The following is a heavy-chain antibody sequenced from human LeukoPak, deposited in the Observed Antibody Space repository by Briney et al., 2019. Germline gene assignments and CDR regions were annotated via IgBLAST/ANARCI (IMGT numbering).Heavy chain of an antibody. V-gene: IGHV3-23*01. CDR2: ISGSGGST. D-gene: IGHD2-2*02. CDR3: AKDSGYCSSTSCYTTNWFDP. Sequence: GGSLRLSCAASGFTFSSYAMSWVRQTPGKGLEWVPAISGSGGSTYYADSVKGRFTISRDNSKNTLYLQMNSLRAEDTAVYYCAKDSGYCSSTSCYTTNWFDPWGQGTLVTVSS. CDR1: GFTFSSYA. J-gene: IGHJ5*02.